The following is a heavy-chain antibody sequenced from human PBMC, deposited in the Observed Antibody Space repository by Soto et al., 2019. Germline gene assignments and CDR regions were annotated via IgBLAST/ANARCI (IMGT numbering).Heavy chain of an antibody. Sequence: SETLSLTCAVYGGSFSGYYWSWIRQPPGKGLEWIGEINHSGSTNYNPSLKSRVTISVDTSKNQFSLKLSSVAAADTAVYYCARVTGYNWNYEPSIHFDYWGQGTLVTVSS. D-gene: IGHD1-7*01. V-gene: IGHV4-34*01. J-gene: IGHJ4*02. CDR1: GGSFSGYY. CDR2: INHSGST. CDR3: ARVTGYNWNYEPSIHFDY.